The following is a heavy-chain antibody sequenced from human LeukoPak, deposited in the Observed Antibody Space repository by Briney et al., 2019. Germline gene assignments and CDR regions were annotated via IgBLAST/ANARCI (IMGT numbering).Heavy chain of an antibody. V-gene: IGHV1-46*01. CDR2: INPSGGST. Sequence: ASVEVSCKASGYTFTSYYMHWVRQAPGQGLEWMGIINPSGGSTSYAQKFQGRVTMTRDTSTSTVYMELSSLRSEDTAVYYCARGTGVRGVFADAWFDPWGQGTLVTVSS. CDR1: GYTFTSYY. CDR3: ARGTGVRGVFADAWFDP. D-gene: IGHD3-10*01. J-gene: IGHJ5*02.